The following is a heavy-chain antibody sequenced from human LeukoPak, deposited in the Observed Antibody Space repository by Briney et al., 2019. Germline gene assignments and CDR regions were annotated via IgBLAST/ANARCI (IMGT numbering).Heavy chain of an antibody. V-gene: IGHV4-31*03. CDR1: GGSISSGGYY. CDR3: ARLYGSGVDY. Sequence: SETLSLTCTVSGGSISSGGYYWSWIRQHPGKGLEWIGYIYYSGSTYYNPSLKSRVTISVDTSKNQFSLKLSSVTAADTAVYYCARLYGSGVDYWGQGTLVTVSS. J-gene: IGHJ4*02. D-gene: IGHD3-10*01. CDR2: IYYSGST.